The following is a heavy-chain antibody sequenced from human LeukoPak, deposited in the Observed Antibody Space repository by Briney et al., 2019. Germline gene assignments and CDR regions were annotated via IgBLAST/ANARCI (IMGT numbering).Heavy chain of an antibody. D-gene: IGHD3-22*01. CDR3: ARGDYYDSSGYYPHDAFDI. CDR2: ISSSGSTI. Sequence: QPGGSLRLSCAASGFTFSSYEMNWVRQAPGKGLEWVSYISSSGSTIYYADSVKGRFTISRDNSKNTLYLQMNSLRAEDTAVYYCARGDYYDSSGYYPHDAFDIWGQGTMVTVSS. V-gene: IGHV3-48*03. CDR1: GFTFSSYE. J-gene: IGHJ3*02.